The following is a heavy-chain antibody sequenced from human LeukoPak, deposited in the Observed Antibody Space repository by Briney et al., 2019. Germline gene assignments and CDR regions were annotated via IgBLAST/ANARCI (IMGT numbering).Heavy chain of an antibody. J-gene: IGHJ5*02. CDR1: ASIVSTNY. CDR2: IYSGGST. D-gene: IGHD1-26*01. V-gene: IGHV3-66*01. CDR3: ARVVGAATGWFDP. Sequence: PGGSLRLSCAASASIVSTNYMTWVRQAPGKGLEWVSVIYSGGSTYYADSVKGRFTISSDNSKNTLYLQMNSLRAEDTAVYYCARVVGAATGWFDPWGQGTLVTVSS.